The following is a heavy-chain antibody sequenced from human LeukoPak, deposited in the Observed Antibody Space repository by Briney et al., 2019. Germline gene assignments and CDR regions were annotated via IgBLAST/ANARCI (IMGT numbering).Heavy chain of an antibody. V-gene: IGHV4-30-2*01. Sequence: SETLSLTCAVSGGSISSGGYSWSWIRQPPGKGLEWIGYIYHSGSTYYNPSLKSRVTISVDRSKTQFSLKLSSGPAADTAVYYCARAPDGSGYYEFDYWGQGTLVTVSS. CDR1: GGSISSGGYS. J-gene: IGHJ4*02. CDR3: ARAPDGSGYYEFDY. CDR2: IYHSGST. D-gene: IGHD3-22*01.